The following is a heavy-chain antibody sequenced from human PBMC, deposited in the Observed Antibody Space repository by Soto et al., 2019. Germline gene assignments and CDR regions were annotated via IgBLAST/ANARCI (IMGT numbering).Heavy chain of an antibody. D-gene: IGHD1-26*01. CDR3: ASDTPSGSHDIFAV. Sequence: AVKVSWKSSGFTFTNSAVQWVRQARGQRLEWIGWIVVGSGNTNYAQKFQERVTITRDMSTSTAYMELSSLRSEDTAVYYCASDTPSGSHDIFAVCGQGSPVP. CDR1: GFTFTNSA. CDR2: IVVGSGNT. J-gene: IGHJ1*01. V-gene: IGHV1-58*01.